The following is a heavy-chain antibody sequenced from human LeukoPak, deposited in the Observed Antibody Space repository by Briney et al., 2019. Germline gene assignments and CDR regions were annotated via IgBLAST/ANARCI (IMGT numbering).Heavy chain of an antibody. Sequence: GSLRLSCAASGFTFSSYSMNWVRQAPGKGLEWVSSISSSSSYIYYADSVKGRFTISRDNAKNSLYLQMNSLRAEDTAVYYCARELHRGYSGYDPFDYWGQGTLVTVSS. CDR1: GFTFSSYS. J-gene: IGHJ4*02. V-gene: IGHV3-21*01. CDR2: ISSSSSYI. D-gene: IGHD5-12*01. CDR3: ARELHRGYSGYDPFDY.